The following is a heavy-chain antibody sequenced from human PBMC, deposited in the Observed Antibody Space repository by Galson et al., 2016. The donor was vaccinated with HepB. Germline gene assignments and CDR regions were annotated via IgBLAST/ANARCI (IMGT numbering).Heavy chain of an antibody. Sequence: SVKVSCKASGGTFSTYTISWVRQAPGHGLEWMGRIIPIFGTTNYAQKFQGRFTITADKSTSTAYMELSSLRSEDTAMYYCARVLREWLGDHPFDYWSQGTLVTVSS. J-gene: IGHJ4*02. CDR2: IIPIFGTT. CDR3: ARVLREWLGDHPFDY. V-gene: IGHV1-69*08. CDR1: GGTFSTYT. D-gene: IGHD6-19*01.